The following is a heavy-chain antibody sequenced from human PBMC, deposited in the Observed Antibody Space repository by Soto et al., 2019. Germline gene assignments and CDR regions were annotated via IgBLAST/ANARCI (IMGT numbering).Heavy chain of an antibody. D-gene: IGHD2-15*01. CDR1: GISVSTSDYY. V-gene: IGHV4-39*01. Sequence: SETLSLTCTVSGISVSTSDYYWGWVRQPPGKGLDWIGNIYYSGRTFYNPSLRSRVTLSVDTSKNPFSLRLNSVTVADTAVYFCAGFVVPASRNSDFDYWGQGTLVTVSS. J-gene: IGHJ4*02. CDR2: IYYSGRT. CDR3: AGFVVPASRNSDFDY.